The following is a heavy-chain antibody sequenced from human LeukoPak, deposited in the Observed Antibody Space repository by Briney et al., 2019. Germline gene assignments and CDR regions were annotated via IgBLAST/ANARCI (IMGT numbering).Heavy chain of an antibody. V-gene: IGHV3-23*01. J-gene: IGHJ3*02. D-gene: IGHD3-3*01. CDR3: VKDWSRWAFDI. Sequence: GGSLRLSCAASGFTFSSYAMSWVRQAPGKGLEWVSAISGGSTYYADSVKGRFTIFRDDSKNIQYLQMNSLRAEDMAVYYCVKDWSRWAFDIWGQGTMVTVSS. CDR1: GFTFSSYA. CDR2: ISGGST.